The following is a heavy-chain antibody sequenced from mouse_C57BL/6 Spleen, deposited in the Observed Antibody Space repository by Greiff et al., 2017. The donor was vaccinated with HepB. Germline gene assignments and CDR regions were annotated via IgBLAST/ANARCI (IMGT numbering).Heavy chain of an antibody. D-gene: IGHD1-1*01. CDR3: AREYYGSSWGDY. CDR2: IHPNSGST. J-gene: IGHJ2*01. Sequence: VQLQQPGAELVKPGASVKLSCKASGYTFTSYWMHWVKQRPGQGLEWIGMIHPNSGSTNYNEKFKSKATLTVDKSSSTAYMQLSSLTSEDSAVYYCAREYYGSSWGDYWGQGTTLTVSS. V-gene: IGHV1-64*01. CDR1: GYTFTSYW.